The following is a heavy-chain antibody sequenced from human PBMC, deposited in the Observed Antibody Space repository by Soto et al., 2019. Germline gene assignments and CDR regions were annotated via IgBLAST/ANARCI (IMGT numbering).Heavy chain of an antibody. CDR2: IYYSGST. CDR1: GGSISSGVYY. J-gene: IGHJ6*02. D-gene: IGHD3-16*01. V-gene: IGHV4-30-4*01. CDR3: ARDQVMRGWSYGMDV. Sequence: QVQLQESGPGLVKPSQTLSLTCTVSGGSISSGVYYWSWIRQPPGKGLEWFGYIYYSGSTYYNPSLNSRVTIAVDTSKKQFSLKLSSVTAADTAVYYCARDQVMRGWSYGMDVWGRGTTVTVSS.